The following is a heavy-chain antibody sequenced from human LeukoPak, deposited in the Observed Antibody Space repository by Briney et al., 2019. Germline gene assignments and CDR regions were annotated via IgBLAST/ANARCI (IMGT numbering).Heavy chain of an antibody. J-gene: IGHJ4*02. CDR3: ARESLSARVAVAGGVLLY. Sequence: GASVKVSCKASGYTFTDYYMHWVRQAPGQGLEWMGRINPNSGGTNYAQKFQGRVTMTRDTSISTAYMELSRLRSDDTAVYYCARESLSARVAVAGGVLLYWGQGTLVTVSS. CDR2: INPNSGGT. CDR1: GYTFTDYY. D-gene: IGHD6-19*01. V-gene: IGHV1-2*06.